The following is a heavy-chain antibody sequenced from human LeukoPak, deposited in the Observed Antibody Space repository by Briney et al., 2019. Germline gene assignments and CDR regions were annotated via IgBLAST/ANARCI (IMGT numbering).Heavy chain of an antibody. D-gene: IGHD1-1*01. CDR1: GFTFSNYA. Sequence: GGSLRLSCAASGFTFSNYAMSWVRQAPGKGLEWVSAISGSGGTTFYADSVKGRFTISRDNFKDTLYLQMNSLRVEDTAVYYCAKATHNWNPFDPWGQGTLVTVSS. J-gene: IGHJ5*02. V-gene: IGHV3-23*01. CDR3: AKATHNWNPFDP. CDR2: ISGSGGTT.